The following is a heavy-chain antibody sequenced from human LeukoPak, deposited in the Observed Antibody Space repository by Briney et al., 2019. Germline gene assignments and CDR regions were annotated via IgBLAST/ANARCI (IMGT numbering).Heavy chain of an antibody. V-gene: IGHV4-34*01. Sequence: SETLSLTCAVYGGSFSGYYWSWIRQPPGKGLEWIGEINHSGSTNYNPSLKSRVTISVDTSKNQFSLKLSSVTAADTAVYYCARGADYGNYVGYFLHWGQGTLVTVSS. CDR3: ARGADYGNYVGYFLH. J-gene: IGHJ1*01. D-gene: IGHD4-11*01. CDR2: INHSGST. CDR1: GGSFSGYY.